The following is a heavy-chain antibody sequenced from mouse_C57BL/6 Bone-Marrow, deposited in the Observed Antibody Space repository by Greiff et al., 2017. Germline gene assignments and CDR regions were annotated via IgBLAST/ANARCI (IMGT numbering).Heavy chain of an antibody. J-gene: IGHJ4*01. CDR2: IDPANGNT. CDR1: GFNIKNTY. V-gene: IGHV14-3*01. CDR3: ARGPPRWLQGAMDY. D-gene: IGHD2-3*01. Sequence: LQQSVAELVRPGASVKLSCTASGFNIKNTYMHWVKQRPEQGLEWIGRIDPANGNTKYAPKFQGKATITADTSSNTAYLQHSSLTSEDTAIYYWARGPPRWLQGAMDYWGQGTSVTVSS.